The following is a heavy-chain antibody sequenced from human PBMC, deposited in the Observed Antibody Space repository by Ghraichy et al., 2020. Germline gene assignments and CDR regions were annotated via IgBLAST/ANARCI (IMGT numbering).Heavy chain of an antibody. D-gene: IGHD1-26*01. CDR1: GFTFSSYA. CDR2: ISGSGGST. CDR3: AKDPPPSGSYGGADAFDI. J-gene: IGHJ3*02. Sequence: GGSLRLSCAASGFTFSSYAMSWVRQAPGKGLEWVSAISGSGGSTYYADSVKGRFTISRDNSKNTLYLQMNSLRAEDTAVYYCAKDPPPSGSYGGADAFDIWGQGTMVTVSS. V-gene: IGHV3-23*01.